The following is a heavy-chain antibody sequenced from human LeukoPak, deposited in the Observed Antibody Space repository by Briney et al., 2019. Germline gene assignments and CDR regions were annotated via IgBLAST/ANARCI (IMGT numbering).Heavy chain of an antibody. D-gene: IGHD4-23*01. CDR3: ARDDYGGQDY. CDR2: IYASGST. CDR1: GGSISSGSYY. J-gene: IGHJ4*02. Sequence: SQTLSLTCTVSGGSISSGSYYWSWIRQPAGKGLEWIGRIYASGSTNCNPSLKSRVTISVDTSKNQFSLKLSTVTAADTAVYYCARDDYGGQDYWGQGTLVTVSS. V-gene: IGHV4-61*02.